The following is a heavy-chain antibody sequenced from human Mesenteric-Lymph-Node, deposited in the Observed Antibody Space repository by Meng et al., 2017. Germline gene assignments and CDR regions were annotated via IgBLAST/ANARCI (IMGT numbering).Heavy chain of an antibody. CDR2: IFSGGST. J-gene: IGHJ4*02. V-gene: IGHV4-39*07. CDR1: GGSLSRSTSQ. Sequence: QPQESGPQLVKPSQTLSLTCTVSGGSLSRSTSQCGWIRQPPGMVLEWICSIFSGGSTSYNPSLKSRVTISVDTSKKQFSLKVTSVTAADTAVYYCARRGATGIELWSPLFDSWGQGTLVTVSS. CDR3: ARRGATGIELWSPLFDS. D-gene: IGHD5-18*01.